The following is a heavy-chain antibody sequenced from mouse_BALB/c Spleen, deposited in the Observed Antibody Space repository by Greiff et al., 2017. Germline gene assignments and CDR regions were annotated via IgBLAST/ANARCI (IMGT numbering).Heavy chain of an antibody. CDR2: INSNGGST. V-gene: IGHV5-6-3*01. J-gene: IGHJ3*01. Sequence: EVQLMESGGGLVQPGGSLKLSCAASGFTFSSYGMSWVRQTPDKRLELVATINSNGGSTYYPDSVKGRFTISRDNAKNTLYLQMSSLKSEDTAMYYCARAAGAYWGQGTLVTVSA. CDR1: GFTFSSYG. CDR3: ARAAGAY.